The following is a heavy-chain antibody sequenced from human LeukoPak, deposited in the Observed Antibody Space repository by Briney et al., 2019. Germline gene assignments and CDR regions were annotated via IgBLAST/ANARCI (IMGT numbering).Heavy chain of an antibody. CDR1: GFTFSSYG. D-gene: IGHD3-10*01. CDR3: TRDRGSTTMLRGVNHY. CDR2: ISYDGSNK. J-gene: IGHJ4*02. V-gene: IGHV3-30*03. Sequence: GGSLRLSCAASGFTFSSYGMHWVRQAPGKGLEWVAVISYDGSNKYYADSVKGRFTISRDNSKNTLYLQMNSLRAEDTAVYYCTRDRGSTTMLRGVNHYWGQGTLVTVSS.